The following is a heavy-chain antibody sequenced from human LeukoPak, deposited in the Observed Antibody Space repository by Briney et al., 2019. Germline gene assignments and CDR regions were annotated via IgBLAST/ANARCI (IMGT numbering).Heavy chain of an antibody. V-gene: IGHV5-51*01. J-gene: IGHJ4*02. CDR1: GYSFTSYW. Sequence: GESLKISFKGSGYSFTSYWIGWVRPMPGKGLEWMGIIYPGDSDTRYSPSFQGQVTISADKSISTAYLQWSSLKASDTAMYYCARRGGDYYDSSSPDYWGQGTLVTVS. CDR3: ARRGGDYYDSSSPDY. CDR2: IYPGDSDT. D-gene: IGHD3-22*01.